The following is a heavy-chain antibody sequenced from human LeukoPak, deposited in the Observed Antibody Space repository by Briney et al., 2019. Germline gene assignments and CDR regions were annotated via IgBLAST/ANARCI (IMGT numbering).Heavy chain of an antibody. V-gene: IGHV3-21*01. CDR2: ISSSSSYI. CDR1: GFIFRDYV. D-gene: IGHD1-26*01. CDR3: ARDPRYSGSYYANY. J-gene: IGHJ4*02. Sequence: GGSLRLSCTASGFIFRDYVMSWVRQAPGKGLEWASSISSSSSYIYYADSVKGRFTISRDNAKNSLYLQMNSLRAEDTAVYYCARDPRYSGSYYANYWGRGTLVTVSS.